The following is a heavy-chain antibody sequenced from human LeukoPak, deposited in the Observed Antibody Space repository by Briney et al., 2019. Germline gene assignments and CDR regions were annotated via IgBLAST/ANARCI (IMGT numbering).Heavy chain of an antibody. CDR1: GFTFSSYS. V-gene: IGHV3-21*01. CDR3: ARHRITMIVGFSADDDAFDI. D-gene: IGHD3-22*01. Sequence: GGSLRLSCAASGFTFSSYSMNWVRQAPGKGLEWVSSISSSSSYIYYADSVKGRFTISRDNAKNSLYLQMNSLRAEDTAVYYCARHRITMIVGFSADDDAFDIWGQGTMVTVSS. CDR2: ISSSSSYI. J-gene: IGHJ3*02.